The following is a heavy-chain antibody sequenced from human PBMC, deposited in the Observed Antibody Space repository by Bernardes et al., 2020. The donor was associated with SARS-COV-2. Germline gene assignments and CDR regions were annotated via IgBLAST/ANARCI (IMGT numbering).Heavy chain of an antibody. CDR1: GFTFSSYW. CDR3: ARPISTSGSSDYCYGLDV. CDR2: INSDGSST. J-gene: IGHJ6*02. Sequence: GGSLRLSCAASGFTFSSYWMHWVRQAPGKGLVWVSRINSDGSSTSYADSVKGRFTVSRDNAKNTLYLEMNSLRAEDTAVYYCARPISTSGSSDYCYGLDVWGQGTTVTVSS. D-gene: IGHD6-6*01. V-gene: IGHV3-74*01.